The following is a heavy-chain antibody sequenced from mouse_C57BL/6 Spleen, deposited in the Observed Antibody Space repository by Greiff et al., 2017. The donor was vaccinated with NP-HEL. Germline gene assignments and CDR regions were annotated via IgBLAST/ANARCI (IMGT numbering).Heavy chain of an antibody. V-gene: IGHV1-76*01. CDR2: IYPGSGNT. CDR1: GYTFTDYY. CDR3: ARCLTGYYYAMDY. Sequence: VQLQQSGAELVRPGASVKLSCKASGYTFTDYYINWVKQRPGQGLEWIARIYPGSGNTYYNEKFKGKATLTAEKYSSTAYMQLSSLTSEDSAVYFCARCLTGYYYAMDYWGQGTSVTVSS. D-gene: IGHD4-1*01. J-gene: IGHJ4*01.